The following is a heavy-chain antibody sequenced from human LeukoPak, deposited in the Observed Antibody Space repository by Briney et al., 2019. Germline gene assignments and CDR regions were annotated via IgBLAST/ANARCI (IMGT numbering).Heavy chain of an antibody. Sequence: ASVKVSCKASGYTFTSYGISWVRQAPGQGLEWMGWISAYNGKTNYAQKLQGRVTMTTDTSTSTAYMELRSLRSDDTAVYYCAVSTVPGYYYYYMDVWGKGTTVTVSS. D-gene: IGHD3-16*01. J-gene: IGHJ6*03. CDR3: AVSTVPGYYYYYMDV. CDR1: GYTFTSYG. V-gene: IGHV1-18*01. CDR2: ISAYNGKT.